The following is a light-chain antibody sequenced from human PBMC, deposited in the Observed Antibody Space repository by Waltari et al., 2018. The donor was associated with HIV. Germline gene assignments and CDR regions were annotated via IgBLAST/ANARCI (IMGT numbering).Light chain of an antibody. CDR3: CSYSGSGTLYV. Sequence: SALIPPRSVSGSPGQSVPLPCAGPSRDVGGYTFVSCYPHHPGKAPKLVISDVTNRPSGVPDRFAGSKSGNTASLTISGLQAEDEAYYYFCSYSGSGTLYVFGTGTEVTVL. V-gene: IGLV2-11*01. CDR2: DVT. J-gene: IGLJ1*01. CDR1: SRDVGGYTF.